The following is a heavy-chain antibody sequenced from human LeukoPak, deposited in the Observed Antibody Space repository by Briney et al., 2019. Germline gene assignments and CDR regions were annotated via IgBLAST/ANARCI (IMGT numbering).Heavy chain of an antibody. D-gene: IGHD3-22*01. Sequence: ASVKVSCKASGYTFTGYYMHWVRQAPGQGLEWMGWINPNSGGTNYAQKFQGRVTMTRDTSISTAYMELSRLRSDDTAVYYCARDPPPPTFNYYDSSGYYYGIAASDYWGQGTLVTVSS. V-gene: IGHV1-2*02. CDR1: GYTFTGYY. CDR2: INPNSGGT. J-gene: IGHJ4*02. CDR3: ARDPPPPTFNYYDSSGYYYGIAASDY.